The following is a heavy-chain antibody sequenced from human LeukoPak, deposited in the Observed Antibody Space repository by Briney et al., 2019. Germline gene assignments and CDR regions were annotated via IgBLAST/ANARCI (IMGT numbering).Heavy chain of an antibody. J-gene: IGHJ4*02. D-gene: IGHD1-26*01. Sequence: ASVKVFCKASGYSFTGYYMHWVRQAPGQGLEWMGWINPNSRVTNYAQKFQGRITMTRDTSISTAYMGLTSLMSDDTAVYYCARDRETGSYYGIDYWGQGTLVTVSS. CDR3: ARDRETGSYYGIDY. CDR2: INPNSRVT. V-gene: IGHV1-2*02. CDR1: GYSFTGYY.